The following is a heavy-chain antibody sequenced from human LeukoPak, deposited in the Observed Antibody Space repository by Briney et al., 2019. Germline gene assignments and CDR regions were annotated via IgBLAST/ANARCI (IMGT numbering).Heavy chain of an antibody. CDR1: GYTFTGYY. V-gene: IGHV1-69*13. Sequence: GTSVKVSCKASGYTFTGYYMHWVRQAPGQGLEWMGGIIPIFGTADYAQKFQGRVTITADESTSTAYMELSSLRSEDTAVYYCARVVFGELLYWFDPWGQGTLVTVSS. J-gene: IGHJ5*02. D-gene: IGHD3-10*02. CDR2: IIPIFGTA. CDR3: ARVVFGELLYWFDP.